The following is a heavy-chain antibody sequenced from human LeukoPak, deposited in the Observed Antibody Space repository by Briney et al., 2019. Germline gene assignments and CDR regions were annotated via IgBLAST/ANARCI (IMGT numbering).Heavy chain of an antibody. J-gene: IGHJ4*02. Sequence: ASVKVSCKASGYSFTGYFIHWVRQAPGQGLEWMGCIDSNSGDTKYAQKFQGRVSMPRDTSTRTAYMELSRLRSDDTAVYFRARSGSTGYSLDYWGQGTLVTVSS. CDR3: ARSGSTGYSLDY. D-gene: IGHD3-22*01. CDR2: IDSNSGDT. V-gene: IGHV1-2*02. CDR1: GYSFTGYF.